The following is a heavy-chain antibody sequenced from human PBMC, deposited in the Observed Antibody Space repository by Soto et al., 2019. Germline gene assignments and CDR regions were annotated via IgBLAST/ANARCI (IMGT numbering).Heavy chain of an antibody. CDR3: ASSYSGSYYVSS. CDR2: IYYSGST. D-gene: IGHD1-26*01. Sequence: SETLSLTCTVSGGSISSGGYYWSWIRQHPGKGLEWIGYIYYSGSTYYNPSLKSRVTISVDTSKNQFSLKLSSVTAADTAVYYCASSYSGSYYVSSWGQGTLVTVSS. J-gene: IGHJ4*02. V-gene: IGHV4-31*03. CDR1: GGSISSGGYY.